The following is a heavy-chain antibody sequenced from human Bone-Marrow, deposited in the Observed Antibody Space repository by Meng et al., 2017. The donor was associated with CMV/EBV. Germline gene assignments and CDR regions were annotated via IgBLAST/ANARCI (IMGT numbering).Heavy chain of an antibody. D-gene: IGHD3-3*01. J-gene: IGHJ4*02. CDR1: GGTFSSYA. Sequence: SVKVSCKASGGTFSSYAISWVRQAPGQGLEWMGGIIPIFGTANYAQKFQGRVTITTDESTSTAYMELSSLRSEDTAVYYRASALYYDFWSGYGYWGQGTLVTFSS. CDR3: ASALYYDFWSGYGY. CDR2: IIPIFGTA. V-gene: IGHV1-69*05.